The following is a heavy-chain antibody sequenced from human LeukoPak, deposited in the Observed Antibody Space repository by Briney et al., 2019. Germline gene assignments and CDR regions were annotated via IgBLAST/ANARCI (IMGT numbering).Heavy chain of an antibody. CDR1: GYTFTNYA. CDR2: INADNGNT. D-gene: IGHD1-14*01. V-gene: IGHV1-3*01. CDR3: ARDDSGDDAFDI. Sequence: ASVKVSCKASGYTFTNYAMHWVRQAPGQRLEWMGWINADNGNTKYSQKFQGRVTITRDTSTSTAYMELRSLRSDDTAVYYCARDDSGDDAFDIWGQGTMVTVSS. J-gene: IGHJ3*02.